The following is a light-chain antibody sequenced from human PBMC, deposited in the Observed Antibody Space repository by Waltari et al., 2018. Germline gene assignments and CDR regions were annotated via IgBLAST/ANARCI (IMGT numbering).Light chain of an antibody. J-gene: IGKJ1*01. CDR2: KAS. CDR1: QSISSW. CDR3: QQYNSYPWT. V-gene: IGKV1-5*03. Sequence: TCRSSQSISSWLAWYQQKPGKAPKVLIYKASSLESGVPSRVSGSGSETEFTLTISSLQPDDFATYYCQQYNSYPWTFGQGTKVEIK.